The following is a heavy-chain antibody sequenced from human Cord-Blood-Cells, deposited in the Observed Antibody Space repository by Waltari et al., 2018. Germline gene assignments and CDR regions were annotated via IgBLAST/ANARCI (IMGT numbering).Heavy chain of an antibody. CDR3: AVVGTRIVATIRGVVDY. V-gene: IGHV1-69*01. J-gene: IGHJ4*02. Sequence: QEQLVQSGAAVKKTGSPLQAACKACGGTFSCYASCCVREAPGQGLEWMGGIIPIFGTANYAQKFQGRVTITADESTSTAYMELSSLRSEDTAVYYCAVVGTRIVATIRGVVDYWGQGTLVTVSS. CDR1: GGTFSCYA. CDR2: IIPIFGTA. D-gene: IGHD5-12*01.